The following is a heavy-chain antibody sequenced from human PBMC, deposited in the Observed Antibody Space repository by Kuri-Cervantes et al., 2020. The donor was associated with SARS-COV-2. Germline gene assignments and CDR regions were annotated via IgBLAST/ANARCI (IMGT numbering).Heavy chain of an antibody. Sequence: GESLKISCKGSGYSFTSYWIGWVRQMPGKGLEWTGIIYPGDSDTRYSPSFQGQVAISADKSISTAFLQWSSLKASDTAMYYCARRAYGEQVDYYYMDVWGKGTTVTVSS. CDR3: ARRAYGEQVDYYYMDV. CDR1: GYSFTSYW. J-gene: IGHJ6*03. D-gene: IGHD4-17*01. V-gene: IGHV5-51*01. CDR2: IYPGDSDT.